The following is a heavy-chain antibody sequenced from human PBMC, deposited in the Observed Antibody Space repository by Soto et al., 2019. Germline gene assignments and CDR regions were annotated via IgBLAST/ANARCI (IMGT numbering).Heavy chain of an antibody. CDR2: MNPNSGNT. Sequence: ASVKVSCKASGYTFTSYDINWVRQATGQGLEWMGWMNPNSGNTGYAQKFQGRVTMTRNTSISTAYMELSSLRSEDTAVYYCARLYDFWSGYYSHYYYYIAVWGKRTKVTVSS. D-gene: IGHD3-3*01. CDR1: GYTFTSYD. CDR3: ARLYDFWSGYYSHYYYYIAV. V-gene: IGHV1-8*01. J-gene: IGHJ6*03.